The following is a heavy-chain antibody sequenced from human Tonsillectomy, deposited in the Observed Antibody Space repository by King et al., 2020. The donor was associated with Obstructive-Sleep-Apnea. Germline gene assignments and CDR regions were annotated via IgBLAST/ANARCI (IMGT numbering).Heavy chain of an antibody. CDR1: GGAISTSNYY. CDR3: ARRERKPRSAYYFAY. D-gene: IGHD3-10*01. V-gene: IGHV4-39*01. CDR2: IDYSGNT. J-gene: IGHJ4*02. Sequence: QLQESGPGLVKPSDTLSLTCTVSGGAISTSNYYWDWIRQPPGKGLDCIASIDYSGNTYYNPSFKNRVTKQLDKSKNLVSLKLSSLTAADTAVYYCARRERKPRSAYYFAYWGQGTLAIVSS.